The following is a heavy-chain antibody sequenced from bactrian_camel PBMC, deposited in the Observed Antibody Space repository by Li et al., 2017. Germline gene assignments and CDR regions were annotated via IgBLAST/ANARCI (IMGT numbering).Heavy chain of an antibody. Sequence: VQLVESGGGSVQAGGSLRLSCVASGLTSDEADMGWYRQGPGNPCELVSYVSRDGSTYYADSVKGRFTISRDNAKNTLYLQLNSLTREDSAMYYCTRETQWVGYHEFAEYWGQGTQVTVS. D-gene: IGHD5*01. CDR3: TRETQWVGYHEFAEY. CDR1: GLTSDEAD. CDR2: VSRDGST. J-gene: IGHJ4*01. V-gene: IGHV3S55*01.